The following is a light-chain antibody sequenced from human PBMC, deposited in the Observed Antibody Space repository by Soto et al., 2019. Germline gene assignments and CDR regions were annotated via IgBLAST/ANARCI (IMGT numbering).Light chain of an antibody. J-gene: IGKJ1*01. Sequence: DIQMTQSPSSLSASVGDRVTITCRASQTIKIYLNWYHQKPGKAPKLLIFGASSLQSGVPSRFSGSGSGTDFTLTISSLQPDDFATYYCQQSYISPPTFGQGTKVEIK. CDR1: QTIKIY. V-gene: IGKV1-39*01. CDR2: GAS. CDR3: QQSYISPPT.